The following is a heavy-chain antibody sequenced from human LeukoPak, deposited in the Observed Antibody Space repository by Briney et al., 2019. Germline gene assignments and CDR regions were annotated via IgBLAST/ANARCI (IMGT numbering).Heavy chain of an antibody. CDR3: AKKLITAGGIDY. CDR2: ISYDGSNK. Sequence: GGSLRLSCAASGFTFSSYGMHWVRQAPGKGLEWVAVISYDGSNKYYADSVKGRFTISRDNSKNTLYLQMNSVRAEDTAVYSCAKKLITAGGIDYWGQGTLVTVSS. J-gene: IGHJ4*02. V-gene: IGHV3-30*18. CDR1: GFTFSSYG. D-gene: IGHD3-16*01.